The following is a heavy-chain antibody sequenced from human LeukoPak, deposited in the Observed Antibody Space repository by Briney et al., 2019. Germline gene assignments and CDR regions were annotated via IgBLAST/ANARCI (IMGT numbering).Heavy chain of an antibody. V-gene: IGHV3-74*01. CDR1: GFTFSRYW. Sequence: PGGSLRLSCAASGFTFSRYWMHWVRQAPGKGLVWVSRINSDGSSITYADSVKGRFTISRDNAKNTLYLQMNSLRPEDTAVYYCASFDFWSGYPFDPWGQGTLVTVSS. CDR2: INSDGSSI. J-gene: IGHJ5*02. CDR3: ASFDFWSGYPFDP. D-gene: IGHD3-3*01.